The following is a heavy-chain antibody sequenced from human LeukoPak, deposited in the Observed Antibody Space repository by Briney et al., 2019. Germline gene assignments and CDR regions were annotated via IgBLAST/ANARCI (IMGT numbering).Heavy chain of an antibody. V-gene: IGHV3-33*06. CDR3: AKSRTGHDAFDV. CDR1: GFTFISYG. CDR2: IWYDGNTK. Sequence: GGSLRLSCAASGFTFISYGMHWVRQAPGKGLEGVAIIWYDGNTKYYSESVKGRFTISRDNSKNTLYLQMNSLRAEDTAVYYCAKSRTGHDAFDVWGQGTLVTVSS. J-gene: IGHJ3*01. D-gene: IGHD3/OR15-3a*01.